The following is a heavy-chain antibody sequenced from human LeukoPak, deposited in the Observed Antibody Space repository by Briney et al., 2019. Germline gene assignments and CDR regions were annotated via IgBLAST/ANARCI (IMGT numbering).Heavy chain of an antibody. J-gene: IGHJ4*02. CDR2: IYSGGST. CDR3: ARDGPRNYGSGSYYNSFDY. D-gene: IGHD3-10*01. CDR1: GFTVSSNY. V-gene: IGHV3-66*01. Sequence: GGSLRLSCAASGFTVSSNYMSWVRQAPGKGLEWVSVIYSGGSTYYADSVKGRFTISRDNSKNTLYLQMNSLRAEDTAVYYCARDGPRNYGSGSYYNSFDYWGQGTLVTVSS.